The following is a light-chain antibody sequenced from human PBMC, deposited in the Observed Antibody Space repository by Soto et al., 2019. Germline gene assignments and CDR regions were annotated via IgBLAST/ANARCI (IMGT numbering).Light chain of an antibody. J-gene: IGKJ1*01. CDR3: QQYNNWPET. CDR1: QSVSSN. Sequence: EIVMTQSPATLSVSPGERANLSCRASQSVSSNLAWYQQKPGQAPRLLIYYASTRATGIPARFSGSGSGTEFTLTISSLQSEDVAVYYCQQYNNWPETFGQGTKVDIK. CDR2: YAS. V-gene: IGKV3-15*01.